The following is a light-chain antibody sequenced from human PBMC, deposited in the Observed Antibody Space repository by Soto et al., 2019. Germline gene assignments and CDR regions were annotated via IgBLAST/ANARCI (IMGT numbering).Light chain of an antibody. CDR2: AAS. Sequence: DTQLTQSPSFLSASVGDRVTIACRASQDVSRSVGWYQQKPGTAPKLLISAASTLNSGVPSRFSGSGSGTDFTLTSSSLQPEDFATYYCQQLWTYPLTFGGGTKVEI. V-gene: IGKV1-9*01. CDR3: QQLWTYPLT. J-gene: IGKJ4*01. CDR1: QDVSRS.